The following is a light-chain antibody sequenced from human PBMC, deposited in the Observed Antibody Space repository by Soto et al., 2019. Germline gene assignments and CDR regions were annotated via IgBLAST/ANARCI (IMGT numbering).Light chain of an antibody. J-gene: IGKJ2*01. CDR2: VAS. V-gene: IGKV3-15*01. CDR1: QNINSN. CDR3: HQYNNWPRT. Sequence: VLTQSPATLSVSPGDSATLSCRASQNINSNLAWYQQNPGQAPRLLLYVASTRAAGFPARFSGSGSGTEFVLTITGLQSEDVALYYCHQYNNWPRTFGQGTKVDIK.